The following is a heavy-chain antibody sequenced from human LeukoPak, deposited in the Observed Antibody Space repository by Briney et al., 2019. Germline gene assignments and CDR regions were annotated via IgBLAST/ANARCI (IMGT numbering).Heavy chain of an antibody. CDR3: ARHTVLQTIAAAGTLGFYHFDY. CDR2: INHSGST. V-gene: IGHV4-34*01. CDR1: GGSFSGYY. Sequence: SETLSLTCAVYGGSFSGYYWSWIRQPPGKGLEWIGEINHSGSTNYNPSLKSRVTISVDTSKNQFSLKLSSGTAADTAVYYCARHTVLQTIAAAGTLGFYHFDYWGQGILVTVSS. J-gene: IGHJ4*02. D-gene: IGHD6-13*01.